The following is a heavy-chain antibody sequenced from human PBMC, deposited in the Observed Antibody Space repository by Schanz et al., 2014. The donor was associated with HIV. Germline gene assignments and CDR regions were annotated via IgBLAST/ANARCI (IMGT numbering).Heavy chain of an antibody. V-gene: IGHV1-2*02. CDR3: ASQYSNYDSSRRYHWYFDL. J-gene: IGHJ2*01. CDR2: IDPNSGG. CDR1: GYTFSDYD. D-gene: IGHD4-4*01. Sequence: QVQLVQSGPEVKKPGASVRVSCETSGYTFSDYDINWVRQAPGQGLEWMGWIDPNSGGFARKFNDRVTITRDTSINTAYMELSRLRFEDTAVYYCASQYSNYDSSRRYHWYFDLWGRGTLVTVSS.